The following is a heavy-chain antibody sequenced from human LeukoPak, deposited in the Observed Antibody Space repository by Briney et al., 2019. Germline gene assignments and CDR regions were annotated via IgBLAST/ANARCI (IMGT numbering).Heavy chain of an antibody. Sequence: GGSLRLSCTASGFTFGDYAVTWVRQAPGEGLEWVGFIRSKAYGGTTEYAASVKGRFTISRDDSKSVAYLQMSSLKTEDTAVYYCARGSNLYYYYGMDVWGKGTTVTVSS. J-gene: IGHJ6*04. CDR1: GFTFGDYA. CDR3: ARGSNLYYYYGMDV. CDR2: IRSKAYGGTT. D-gene: IGHD4-11*01. V-gene: IGHV3-49*04.